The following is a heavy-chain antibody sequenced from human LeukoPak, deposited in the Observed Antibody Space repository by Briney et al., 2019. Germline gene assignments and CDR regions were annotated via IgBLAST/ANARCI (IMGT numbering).Heavy chain of an antibody. CDR2: ISAYNGNT. CDR3: ARDRTTIFGALYYYGTDV. Sequence: ASVKVSCKASGYTFTSYGISWVRQAPGQGLEWMGWISAYNGNTNYAQKLQGRVTMTTDTSTSTAYMELRSLRSDDTAVYYCARDRTTIFGALYYYGTDVWGQGTTVTVSS. D-gene: IGHD3-3*01. V-gene: IGHV1-18*01. J-gene: IGHJ6*02. CDR1: GYTFTSYG.